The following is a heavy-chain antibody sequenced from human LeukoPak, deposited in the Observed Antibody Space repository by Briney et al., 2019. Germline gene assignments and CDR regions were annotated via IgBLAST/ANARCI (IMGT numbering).Heavy chain of an antibody. CDR2: INTDGTVT. V-gene: IGHV3-74*01. CDR3: ATKQWLAPPPDS. CDR1: GFTFSKYW. J-gene: IGHJ4*02. Sequence: GGSLRLSCAASGFTFSKYWMLWVRHAPGKGLGSVSRINTDGTVTTYADSVKGRFTVSRDNADNTMFLQMNSVRDEDTAVYYCATKQWLAPPPDSWGQGTPVTVSS. D-gene: IGHD6-19*01.